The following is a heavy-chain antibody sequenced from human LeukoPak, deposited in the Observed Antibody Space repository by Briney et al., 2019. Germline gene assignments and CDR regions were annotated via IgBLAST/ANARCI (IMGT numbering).Heavy chain of an antibody. Sequence: ASVKVSCKASGYTFTSYYMHWVRQAPGQGLEWMGGIIPIFGTANYAQKFQGRVTITADESTSTAYMELSSLRSEDTAVYYCARAGSPLNWFDPWGQGTLVTVSS. CDR1: GYTFTSYY. J-gene: IGHJ5*02. CDR2: IIPIFGTA. CDR3: ARAGSPLNWFDP. V-gene: IGHV1-69*13. D-gene: IGHD2-15*01.